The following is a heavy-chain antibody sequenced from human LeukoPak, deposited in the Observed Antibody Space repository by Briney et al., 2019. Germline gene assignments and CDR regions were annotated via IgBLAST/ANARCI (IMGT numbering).Heavy chain of an antibody. V-gene: IGHV1-18*01. CDR3: ARDGVVVAARRNYGMDV. D-gene: IGHD2-15*01. CDR2: ISAYNGNT. J-gene: IGHJ6*02. CDR1: GYTFTSHG. Sequence: ASVKVSCKASGYTFTSHGISWVRQAPGQGLEWMGWISAYNGNTNYAQKLQGRVTMTTDTSTSTAYMELRSLRSDDTAVYYCARDGVVVAARRNYGMDVWGQGTTVTVSS.